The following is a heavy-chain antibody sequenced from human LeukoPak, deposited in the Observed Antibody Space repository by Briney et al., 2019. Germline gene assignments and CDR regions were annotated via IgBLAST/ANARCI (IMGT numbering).Heavy chain of an antibody. Sequence: GGSLRLSCAASGFTFSSYWMHWVRQAPGKGLVWVSRINSDGSSTRYADSVKGRFTISRDNAKNTLHLQMNSLRAEDTAVYYCARGVGGDSRFDPWGQGTLVTVSS. J-gene: IGHJ5*02. CDR3: ARGVGGDSRFDP. CDR2: INSDGSST. D-gene: IGHD1-26*01. CDR1: GFTFSSYW. V-gene: IGHV3-74*01.